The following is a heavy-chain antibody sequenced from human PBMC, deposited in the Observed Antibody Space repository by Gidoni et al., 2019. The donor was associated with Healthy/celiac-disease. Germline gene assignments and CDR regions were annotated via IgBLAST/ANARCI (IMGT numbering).Heavy chain of an antibody. CDR3: ARDKYMIVVDHYYYGMDV. CDR2: ISYDGSNK. J-gene: IGHJ6*02. V-gene: IGHV3-30-3*01. CDR1: GFTFRSYA. Sequence: QVQLVESGGGVVQPGRSLRLSCAASGFTFRSYAMHWVRQAPGKGLEWVAVISYDGSNKYYADSVKGRFTISRDNSKNTLYLQMNSLRAEDTAVYYCARDKYMIVVDHYYYGMDVWGQGTTVTVSS. D-gene: IGHD3-22*01.